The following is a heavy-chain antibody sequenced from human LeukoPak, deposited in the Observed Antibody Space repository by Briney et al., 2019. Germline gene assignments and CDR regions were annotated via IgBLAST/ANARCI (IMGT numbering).Heavy chain of an antibody. J-gene: IGHJ4*02. Sequence: SETLSLTCAVYGGSFSGCYWSWIRQPPGKGLEWIGFIYSSGTTNYNPSLMSRITISMDTSKNQFSLRLTSLTAADTAVYFCARTDWSLEWGFDSWGQGVLVTVSP. D-gene: IGHD3-3*01. V-gene: IGHV4-34*01. CDR1: GGSFSGCY. CDR3: ARTDWSLEWGFDS. CDR2: IYSSGTT.